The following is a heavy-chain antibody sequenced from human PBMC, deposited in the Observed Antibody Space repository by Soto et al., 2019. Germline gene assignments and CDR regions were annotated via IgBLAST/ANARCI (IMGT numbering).Heavy chain of an antibody. D-gene: IGHD2-15*01. CDR3: AREEASCIERWFDP. CDR2: ISCCRRP. J-gene: IGHJ5*02. Sequence: SETPSLTRTFSGASIGSGGYCCTWIRQHARKDLDWIGYISCCRRPHYNPSLKTRLTISLDTSKNQFSLKLSSVTAADTAMYYCAREEASCIERWFDPPGQGTLVNV. V-gene: IGHV4-31*03. CDR1: GASIGSGGYC.